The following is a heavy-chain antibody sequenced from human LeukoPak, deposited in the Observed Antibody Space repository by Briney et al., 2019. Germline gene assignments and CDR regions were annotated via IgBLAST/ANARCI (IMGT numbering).Heavy chain of an antibody. D-gene: IGHD3-22*01. V-gene: IGHV1-69*06. CDR1: GGTFSSYA. Sequence: ASVKVSCKASGGTFSSYAISWVRQAPGQGLEWMGGIIPIFGTANYAQKFQGRVTITADKSTSTAYMELSSLRSEDTAVYYCARDRVGYSFDYWGQGTLVTVSS. J-gene: IGHJ4*02. CDR3: ARDRVGYSFDY. CDR2: IIPIFGTA.